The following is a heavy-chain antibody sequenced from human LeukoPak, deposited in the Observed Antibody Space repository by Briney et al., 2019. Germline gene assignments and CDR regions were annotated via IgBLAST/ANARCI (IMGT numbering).Heavy chain of an antibody. CDR3: ATPGGSGYSGYDSGGPYLDY. D-gene: IGHD5-12*01. CDR2: ISYDGSNK. J-gene: IGHJ4*02. Sequence: PGRSLRLSCAASGFTFSSYGMHWVRQAPGKGLEWVAVISYDGSNKYYADSVKGRFTISRDNSKNTLYLQMNSLRAEDTAVYYCATPGGSGYSGYDSGGPYLDYWGQGTLVTVSS. V-gene: IGHV3-30*03. CDR1: GFTFSSYG.